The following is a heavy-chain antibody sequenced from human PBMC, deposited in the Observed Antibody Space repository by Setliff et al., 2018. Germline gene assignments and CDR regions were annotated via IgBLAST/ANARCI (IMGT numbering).Heavy chain of an antibody. D-gene: IGHD3-22*01. CDR3: TRGNFYYFDRTGRGPNWFDP. CDR1: GFAFTIYD. CDR2: ISHSNTYI. J-gene: IGHJ5*02. V-gene: IGHV3-21*01. Sequence: GESLKISCAASGFAFTIYDMNWVRQAPGRGLEWVSSISHSNTYIYYADSVKGRFTISRDNATNSLYLQMTYLRAEDTAVYYCTRGNFYYFDRTGRGPNWFDPWGQGTLVTV.